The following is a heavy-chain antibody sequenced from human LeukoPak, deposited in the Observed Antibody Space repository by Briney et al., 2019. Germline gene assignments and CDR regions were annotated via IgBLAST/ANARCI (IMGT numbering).Heavy chain of an antibody. V-gene: IGHV4-4*02. D-gene: IGHD6-13*01. CDR3: ARDRLAAAATSNWFDP. Sequence: RPSGTLSLTCAVSGGSISSSNWWSWVRQPPGKGLEWIGEIYHSGSTNYNPSLKSRVTISVDKSKNQFSLKLSSVTAADTAVYYCARDRLAAAATSNWFDPWGQGTLVTVSS. CDR1: GGSISSSNW. J-gene: IGHJ5*02. CDR2: IYHSGST.